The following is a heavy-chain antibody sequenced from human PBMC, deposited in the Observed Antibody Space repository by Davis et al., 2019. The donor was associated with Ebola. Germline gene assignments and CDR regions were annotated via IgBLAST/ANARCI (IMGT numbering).Heavy chain of an antibody. D-gene: IGHD3-22*01. J-gene: IGHJ4*02. CDR3: ARPTYYYDSSGYYSH. Sequence: GESLKISCAASGFTFSSYGMHWVRQAPGKGPEWVAVISYDGSNKYYADSVKGRFTISRDNSKNTLYLQMNSLRAEDTAVYYCARPTYYYDSSGYYSHWGQGTLVTVSS. CDR1: GFTFSSYG. CDR2: ISYDGSNK. V-gene: IGHV3-30*03.